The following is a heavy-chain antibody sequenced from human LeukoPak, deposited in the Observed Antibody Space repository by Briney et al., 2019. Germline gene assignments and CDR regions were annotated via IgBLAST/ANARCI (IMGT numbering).Heavy chain of an antibody. J-gene: IGHJ4*02. CDR2: IRFDGSST. Sequence: GGSLRLSCAASGFTFSIYSLNWVRQARGKGLEWVAFIRFDGSSTDYADSVKGRFTISRDNSKNTLFLPLNSLRPDDTGVYFCAKPSGNCVDYWGQGTLVTVSS. D-gene: IGHD1-26*01. CDR3: AKPSGNCVDY. CDR1: GFTFSIYS. V-gene: IGHV3-30*02.